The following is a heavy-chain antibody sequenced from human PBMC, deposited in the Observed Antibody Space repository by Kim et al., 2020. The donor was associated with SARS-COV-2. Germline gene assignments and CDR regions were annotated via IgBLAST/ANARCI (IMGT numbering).Heavy chain of an antibody. CDR3: VRGISAWY. CDR1: GYTFTHYD. D-gene: IGHD6-19*01. Sequence: ASVKVSCKASGYTFTHYDIHWVRQAPGQGLEWMGWINASNGNTNYSQKLQGRVTMTRDTSISTAYMELSSLTFEDTAVYYCVRGISAWY. V-gene: IGHV1-8*01. J-gene: IGHJ2*01. CDR2: INASNGNT.